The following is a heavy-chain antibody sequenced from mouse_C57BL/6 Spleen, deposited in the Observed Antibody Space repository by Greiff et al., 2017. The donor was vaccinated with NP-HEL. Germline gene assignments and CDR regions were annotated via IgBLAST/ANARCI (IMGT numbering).Heavy chain of an antibody. V-gene: IGHV1-15*01. CDR2: IDPETGGT. CDR1: GYTFTDYE. J-gene: IGHJ2*01. Sequence: QVQLKQSGAELVRPGASVTLSCKASGYTFTDYEMHWVKQTPVHGLEWIGAIDPETGGTAYNQKFKGKAILTADKSSSTAYMELRSLTSEDSAVYYCTRKGGSSPDGWGQGTTLTVSS. D-gene: IGHD1-1*01. CDR3: TRKGGSSPDG.